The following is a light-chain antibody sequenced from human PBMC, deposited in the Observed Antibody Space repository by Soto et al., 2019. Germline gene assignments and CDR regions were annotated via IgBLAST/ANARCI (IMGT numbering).Light chain of an antibody. J-gene: IGLJ1*01. V-gene: IGLV2-14*01. CDR1: SSDVGGYNY. CDR2: DVS. CDR3: SSYTSSSTPLYV. Sequence: QSALTQPASVSGSPGQSITISCTGTSSDVGGYNYVSWYQQHPGKAPKLMIYDVSSRPSGVSNRFSGPKSGNTASLTISGLQAEDEADYYCSSYTSSSTPLYVFGTGTKLTVL.